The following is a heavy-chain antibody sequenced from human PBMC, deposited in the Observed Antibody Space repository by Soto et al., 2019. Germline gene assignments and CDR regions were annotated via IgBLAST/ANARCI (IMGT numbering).Heavy chain of an antibody. CDR1: GYTFTSYG. J-gene: IGHJ5*02. D-gene: IGHD3-10*01. Sequence: ASVKVSCKASGYTFTSYGISWVRHAPGQGLEWMGWISAYNGNTNYAQKLQGRVTMTTDTSTSTAYMELRSLRSDDTAVYYCARDTDGSGRNNWFDPWGQGTPVTVSS. CDR3: ARDTDGSGRNNWFDP. V-gene: IGHV1-18*01. CDR2: ISAYNGNT.